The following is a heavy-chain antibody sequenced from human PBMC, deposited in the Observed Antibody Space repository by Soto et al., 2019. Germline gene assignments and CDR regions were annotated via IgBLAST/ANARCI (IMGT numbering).Heavy chain of an antibody. CDR3: ARSIAAAVDFDY. V-gene: IGHV1-18*01. J-gene: IGHJ4*02. Sequence: QVQLVQSGAEVKKPGASVKVSCKASGYNFTSYGISWVRQAPGQGLEWMGWISAYNGNTNYAQKLQGRVTMTTDTATITAYMELRSVRSDDTAVYYCARSIAAAVDFDYWGQGTLVTVSS. CDR1: GYNFTSYG. CDR2: ISAYNGNT. D-gene: IGHD6-13*01.